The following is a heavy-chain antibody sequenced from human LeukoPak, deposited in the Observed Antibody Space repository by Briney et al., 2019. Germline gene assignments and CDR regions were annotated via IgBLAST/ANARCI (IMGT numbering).Heavy chain of an antibody. V-gene: IGHV3-21*01. CDR1: GFTFSSYS. CDR3: ARDHYYDSSGYLFDY. D-gene: IGHD3-22*01. J-gene: IGHJ4*02. Sequence: GGSLRLSCAASGFTFSSYSMNWVRQAPGKGLEWVSSISSSSSYIYYADSVKGRFTISRDNAKNSLYLKMNSLRAEDTAVYYCARDHYYDSSGYLFDYWGQGTLVTVSS. CDR2: ISSSSSYI.